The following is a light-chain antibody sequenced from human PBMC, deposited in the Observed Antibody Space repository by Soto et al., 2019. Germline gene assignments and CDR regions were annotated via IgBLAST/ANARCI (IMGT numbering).Light chain of an antibody. CDR2: KAS. CDR3: HQYNCYPS. Sequence: DIQMTQSPSTLSASVGDRVTITCRASQSISSWLAWYQQKPGKAPKLLIYKASSLESGVPSRFSGSGTGTEFTLTSSSQQPDDFANYYWHQYNCYPSFGGGTKVEIK. V-gene: IGKV1-5*03. J-gene: IGKJ4*01. CDR1: QSISSW.